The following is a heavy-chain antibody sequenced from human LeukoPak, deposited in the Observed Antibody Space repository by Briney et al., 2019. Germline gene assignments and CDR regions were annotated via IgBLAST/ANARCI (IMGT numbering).Heavy chain of an antibody. CDR1: GYSFPNYW. V-gene: IGHV5-51*01. J-gene: IGHJ4*02. D-gene: IGHD3-22*01. Sequence: GESLKISCKGSGYSFPNYWIGWVRQMPGKGLEWMGIIYPGDSDTTYKPSFQGQVTISADKSISTAYLQWSSLKASDTAMYYCARSGSNNPFDYWGQGTLVTVSS. CDR3: ARSGSNNPFDY. CDR2: IYPGDSDT.